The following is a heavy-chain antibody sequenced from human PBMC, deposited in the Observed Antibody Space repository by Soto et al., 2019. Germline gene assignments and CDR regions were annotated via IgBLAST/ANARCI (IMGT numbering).Heavy chain of an antibody. CDR3: ARGSSRWDY. J-gene: IGHJ4*02. CDR2: IYSGGRN. Sequence: EALCPFAAVSGASISTFYWSWIRQPAGKGLEWIGRIYSGGRNNYNPSLKSRVTMSVDTYNNQLSLSLSAVTAADQAMYYCARGSSRWDYWGQGTPVTV. V-gene: IGHV4-4*07. D-gene: IGHD6-13*01. CDR1: GASISTFY.